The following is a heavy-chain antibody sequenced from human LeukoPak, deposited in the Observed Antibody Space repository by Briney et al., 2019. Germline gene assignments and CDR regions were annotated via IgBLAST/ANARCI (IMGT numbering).Heavy chain of an antibody. CDR1: GGSFSNYH. D-gene: IGHD1-26*01. CDR3: ARGQEEWELLQRAVNFDY. Sequence: PSETLSLTCTVYGGSFSNYHWTWIRQSPGKGLEWIGEVNHSGSSNYNPSLKSRVTISVDTSKNQFSLKLTSVTAADTAVYYCARGQEEWELLQRAVNFDYWGQGFLVTVSS. CDR2: VNHSGSS. J-gene: IGHJ4*02. V-gene: IGHV4-34*01.